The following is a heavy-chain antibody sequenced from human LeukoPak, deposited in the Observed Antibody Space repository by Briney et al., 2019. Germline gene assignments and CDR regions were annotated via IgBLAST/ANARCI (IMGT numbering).Heavy chain of an antibody. V-gene: IGHV3-30-3*01. Sequence: GGSLRLSCAASGFTFSNYAMHWVRPAPGKGLEWVAVISYDGSNKYYGDSVKGRFTISRDTSKNTLYLQMNTLRAEDTAVYYCARDGLPYCSGGSCYGGGFDPWGQGTLVTVSS. CDR3: ARDGLPYCSGGSCYGGGFDP. D-gene: IGHD2-15*01. CDR2: ISYDGSNK. J-gene: IGHJ5*02. CDR1: GFTFSNYA.